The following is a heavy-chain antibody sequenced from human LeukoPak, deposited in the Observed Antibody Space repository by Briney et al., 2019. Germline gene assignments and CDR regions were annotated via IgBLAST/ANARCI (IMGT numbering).Heavy chain of an antibody. CDR1: GFTVSSNY. D-gene: IGHD3-22*01. Sequence: GGSLRLSCAASGFTVSSNYMSWVRQAPGKGLEWVSVIYSGGSTYYADSVKGRFTISGDNSKNTLYLQMNSLRAEDTAVYYCARGYYDSSGYHETSFDYWGQGTLVTVSS. CDR2: IYSGGST. CDR3: ARGYYDSSGYHETSFDY. V-gene: IGHV3-53*01. J-gene: IGHJ4*02.